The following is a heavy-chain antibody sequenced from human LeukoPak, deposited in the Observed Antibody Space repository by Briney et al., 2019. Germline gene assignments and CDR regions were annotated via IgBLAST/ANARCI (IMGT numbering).Heavy chain of an antibody. Sequence: GGSLRLSCAASGFTFSSYGMHWVRQAPGKGLEWVAVIWYDGSNKYYADSVKGRFIISRDNSKNTRYLQMNSLRAEDTAVYYCLATGPQGPNFDYWGQGTLVTVSS. V-gene: IGHV3-33*01. J-gene: IGHJ4*02. CDR1: GFTFSSYG. CDR3: LATGPQGPNFDY. D-gene: IGHD3-9*01. CDR2: IWYDGSNK.